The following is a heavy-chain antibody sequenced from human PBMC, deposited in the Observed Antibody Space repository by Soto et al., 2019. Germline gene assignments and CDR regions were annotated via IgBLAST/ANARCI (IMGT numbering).Heavy chain of an antibody. CDR3: ARDYLRAIEY. D-gene: IGHD3-10*01. CDR2: VSHSGST. CDR1: GGSISSNY. Sequence: SETPSLTCTVSGGSISSNYWSWIRQPPGKGLEWLGYVSHSGSTNYNPSLKSRVTISRDRSKNQLSLKLTSVTAADTAVYYCARDYLRAIEYWGHGTLVTVSS. J-gene: IGHJ4*01. V-gene: IGHV4-59*01.